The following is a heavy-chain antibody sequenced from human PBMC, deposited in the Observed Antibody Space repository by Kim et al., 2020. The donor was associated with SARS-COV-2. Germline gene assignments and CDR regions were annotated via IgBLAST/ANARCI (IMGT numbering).Heavy chain of an antibody. Sequence: SETLSLTCTVSSGSISSTSYFWGWIRQPPGKGLEWMGSINYSGSTIYNPSLKGRVTISVDTPNNQFSLRLSSVTAADTAVYFCARLPVLPGAAGGVTFDYWGQGTLVTVSS. V-gene: IGHV4-39*01. CDR2: INYSGST. J-gene: IGHJ4*02. CDR3: ARLPVLPGAAGGVTFDY. D-gene: IGHD2-2*01. CDR1: SGSISSTSYF.